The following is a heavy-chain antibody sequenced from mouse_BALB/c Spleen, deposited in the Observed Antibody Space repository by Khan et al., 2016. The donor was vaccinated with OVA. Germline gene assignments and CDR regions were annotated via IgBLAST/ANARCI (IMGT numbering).Heavy chain of an antibody. CDR2: IWTGGST. CDR1: GFSLTSYG. CDR3: ARDRGNSHWYFDV. V-gene: IGHV2-9*02. J-gene: IGHJ1*01. Sequence: VQLKESGPGLVAPSQSLSITCTVSGFSLTSYGVHWVRQPPGKGLEWLGVIWTGGSTNYNSALRSRLTINKDNSKNQGFFKMNNLQTDDAAMYCCARDRGNSHWYFDVWGAGTTVTVSS. D-gene: IGHD1-1*01.